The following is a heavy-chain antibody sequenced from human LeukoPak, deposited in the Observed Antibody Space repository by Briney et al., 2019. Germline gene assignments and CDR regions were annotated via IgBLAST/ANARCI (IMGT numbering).Heavy chain of an antibody. J-gene: IGHJ4*02. V-gene: IGHV3-30*18. CDR2: ISYDGSNK. D-gene: IGHD3-22*01. CDR1: GFTFSSYG. Sequence: GGSLRLSCAASGFTFSSYGMHWVRQAPGKGLEWVAVISYDGSNKYYADSVKGRFTISRDNSKNTLYLQMNSLRAEDTAVYYCAKHYDSSGCYFDYWGRGTLVTVSS. CDR3: AKHYDSSGCYFDY.